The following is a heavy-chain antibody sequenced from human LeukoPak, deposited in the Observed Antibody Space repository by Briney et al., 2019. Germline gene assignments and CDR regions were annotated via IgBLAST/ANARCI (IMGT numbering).Heavy chain of an antibody. CDR2: IYYSGST. D-gene: IGHD1-14*01. V-gene: IGHV4-39*01. Sequence: SETLSLTCTVSGGSISSSSYYWGWIRQPPGKGLEWIGSIYYSGSTYYNPSLKSRVTISVDTSKNQFSLKLSSVTAADTAVYYCARRSVGNPFDYWGQGTLVTVSS. CDR3: ARRSVGNPFDY. CDR1: GGSISSSSYY. J-gene: IGHJ4*02.